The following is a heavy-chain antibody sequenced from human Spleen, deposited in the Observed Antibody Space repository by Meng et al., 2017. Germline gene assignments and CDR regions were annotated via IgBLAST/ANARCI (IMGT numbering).Heavy chain of an antibody. J-gene: IGHJ3*02. CDR2: IKYDGSEK. D-gene: IGHD6-6*01. Sequence: GGSLRLSCAASGFTFSSYWMTWVRQAPGRGLEWVANIKYDGSEKYYVDSVKGRFAISRDNAKNSLYLQMNSLRDKDSSVYHCARSSSWAFDIWGQGTVVTVSS. CDR3: ARSSSWAFDI. V-gene: IGHV3-7*01. CDR1: GFTFSSYW.